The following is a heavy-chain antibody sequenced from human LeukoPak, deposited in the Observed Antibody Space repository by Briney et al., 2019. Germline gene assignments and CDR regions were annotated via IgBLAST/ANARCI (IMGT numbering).Heavy chain of an antibody. CDR2: IYYSGST. Sequence: SETLSLTCTVSGGSISSYYRSWIRQPPGKGLEWIGYIYYSGSTNYNPSLKSRVTISVDTSKNQFSLKLSSVTAADTAVYYCARGAAAQLFDYWGQGTLVTVSS. J-gene: IGHJ4*02. V-gene: IGHV4-59*01. D-gene: IGHD6-13*01. CDR1: GGSISSYY. CDR3: ARGAAAQLFDY.